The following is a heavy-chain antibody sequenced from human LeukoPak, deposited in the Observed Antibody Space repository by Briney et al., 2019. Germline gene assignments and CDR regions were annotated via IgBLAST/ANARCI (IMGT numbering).Heavy chain of an antibody. J-gene: IGHJ6*03. CDR1: GFTFSSYE. CDR3: ARAPLLGIKSYYYYYMDV. D-gene: IGHD7-27*01. CDR2: ISSSGSTI. Sequence: HPGGSLRLSCAASGFTFSSYEMNWVRQAPGKGLEWVSYISSSGSTIYYAASVKGRFTISRDNAKNSLYLQMNSLRAEDTAVYYCARAPLLGIKSYYYYYMDVWGKGTTVTISS. V-gene: IGHV3-48*03.